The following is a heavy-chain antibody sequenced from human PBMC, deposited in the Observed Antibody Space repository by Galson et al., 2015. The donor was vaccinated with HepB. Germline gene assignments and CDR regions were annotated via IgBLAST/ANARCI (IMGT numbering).Heavy chain of an antibody. Sequence: LRLSCAASGFPFSTYTMSWVRQPPGKGLEWIGSNFYSGSTYYNPSLKGRVTISVETSKNQLSLKVNSVTAADTAFYYCASGRRDGYRYFDYWGQGTLVTVSS. D-gene: IGHD5-24*01. CDR1: GFPFSTYT. V-gene: IGHV4-39*01. CDR3: ASGRRDGYRYFDY. CDR2: NFYSGST. J-gene: IGHJ4*02.